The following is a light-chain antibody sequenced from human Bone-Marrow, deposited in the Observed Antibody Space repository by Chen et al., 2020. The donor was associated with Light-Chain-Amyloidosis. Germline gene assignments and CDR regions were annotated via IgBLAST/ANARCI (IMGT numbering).Light chain of an antibody. V-gene: IGLV6-57*01. CDR3: QSYQGSSQEM. J-gene: IGLJ2*01. CDR2: EDD. CDR1: SGSIATNY. Sequence: NFMLTQPHSVSESPGKTVIISCTRSSGSIATNYVQWYQQRPGRSPTTVIYEDDQRPSGVPDRFSGAIDRSSNSASLTSSGLKAEDEADYYCQSYQGSSQEMVGGGTKLTVL.